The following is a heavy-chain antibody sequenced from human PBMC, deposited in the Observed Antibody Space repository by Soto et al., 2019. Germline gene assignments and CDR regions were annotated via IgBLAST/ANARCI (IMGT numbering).Heavy chain of an antibody. V-gene: IGHV1-69*01. D-gene: IGHD3-10*01. CDR2: IIPIFGTA. J-gene: IGHJ4*02. Sequence: QVQLVQSGAEVKNPGSSVKVSCKASGGTFSSYAISWVRQAPGQGLEWMGGIIPIFGTANYAQKFKGRVTITADESTSTAYMELSSLRSEDTAVYYCASDYYGSGGFDYWGQGTLVTVSS. CDR3: ASDYYGSGGFDY. CDR1: GGTFSSYA.